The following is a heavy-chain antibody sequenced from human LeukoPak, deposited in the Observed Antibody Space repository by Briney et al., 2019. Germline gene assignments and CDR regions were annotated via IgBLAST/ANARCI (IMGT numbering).Heavy chain of an antibody. Sequence: PSGTLSLTCAVSGGSISSSNWWSWVRQPPGKGLEWIGEIYHSGGTNYNPSLKSRVTISVDTSKNQFSLKLSSVTAADTAVYYCARAETRYCSSTSCYRWYYFDYWGQGTLVTVSS. CDR3: ARAETRYCSSTSCYRWYYFDY. CDR1: GGSISSSNW. J-gene: IGHJ4*02. D-gene: IGHD2-2*02. CDR2: IYHSGGT. V-gene: IGHV4-4*02.